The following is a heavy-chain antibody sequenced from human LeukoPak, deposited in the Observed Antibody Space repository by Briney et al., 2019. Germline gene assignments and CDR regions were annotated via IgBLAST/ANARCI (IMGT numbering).Heavy chain of an antibody. J-gene: IGHJ4*02. CDR2: ISAYNGDT. CDR3: ARDVRSPMVRGVVFDY. Sequence: ASVKVSCKASGYTFTTYGISWLRQAPGQGLEWIGWISAYNGDTNYVKKFQDRVIMTTDTSTSTAYMELGSLRSDDTAVYYCARDVRSPMVRGVVFDYWGQGTLVTVSS. CDR1: GYTFTTYG. D-gene: IGHD3-10*01. V-gene: IGHV1-18*01.